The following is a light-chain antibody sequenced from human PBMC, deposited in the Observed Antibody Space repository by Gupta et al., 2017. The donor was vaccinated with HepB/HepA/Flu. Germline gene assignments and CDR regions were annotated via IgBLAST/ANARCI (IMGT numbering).Light chain of an antibody. CDR3: CSYAGSSTV. Sequence: QSALTQPASLSGSPGQSITIPCTGTSSDVGSYNLVSWYQQHPGKAPKLMIYEVSKRPSEISSRFSGSKSGNTASLTISGLQTEDEADYYCCSYAGSSTVFGGGTKVTVL. J-gene: IGLJ3*02. CDR2: EVS. V-gene: IGLV2-23*02. CDR1: SSDVGSYNL.